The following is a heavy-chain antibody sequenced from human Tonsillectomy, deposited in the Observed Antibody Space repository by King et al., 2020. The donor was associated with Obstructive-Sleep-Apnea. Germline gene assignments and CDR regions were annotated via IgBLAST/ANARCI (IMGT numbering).Heavy chain of an antibody. D-gene: IGHD3-9*01. CDR3: ARANMLTGYSPNWFDP. CDR1: GGSISSGGYY. J-gene: IGHJ5*02. V-gene: IGHV4-31*03. Sequence: QLQESGPGLVKPSQTLSLTCTVSGGSISSGGYYWIWIRQHPGKGLEWIGYIFYSGSTYYNPSLKSRVVISVDTSKKQFPLKLCSVTAADTAVYYCARANMLTGYSPNWFDPWGQGTLVTVSS. CDR2: IFYSGST.